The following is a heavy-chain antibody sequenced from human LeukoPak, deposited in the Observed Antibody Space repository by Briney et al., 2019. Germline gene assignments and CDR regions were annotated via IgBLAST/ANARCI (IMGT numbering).Heavy chain of an antibody. CDR1: GFTFSSYE. D-gene: IGHD2-2*01. J-gene: IGHJ4*02. V-gene: IGHV3-48*03. Sequence: GGSLRLSCAASGFTFSSYEMNWVRQAPGKGLEWVSYISSSGSTIYYADSVKGRFTISRDNAKNSLYLQMNSLRAEDTAVYYCARAYCSSTSCSFDYWGQGTLVTVSS. CDR3: ARAYCSSTSCSFDY. CDR2: ISSSGSTI.